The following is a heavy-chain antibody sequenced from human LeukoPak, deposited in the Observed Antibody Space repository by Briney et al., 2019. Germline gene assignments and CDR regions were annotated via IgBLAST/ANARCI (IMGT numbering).Heavy chain of an antibody. J-gene: IGHJ4*02. CDR3: AKDAGSRALDY. CDR2: IYSGGST. D-gene: IGHD5-12*01. V-gene: IGHV3-53*05. CDR1: GFTVSSNY. Sequence: QTGGSLRLSCAASGFTVSSNYMSWVRQAPGKGLEWVSVIYSGGSTYYADSVKGRFTISRDNSKNTLYLQMNSLRAEDTAVYYCAKDAGSRALDYWGQGTLVTVSS.